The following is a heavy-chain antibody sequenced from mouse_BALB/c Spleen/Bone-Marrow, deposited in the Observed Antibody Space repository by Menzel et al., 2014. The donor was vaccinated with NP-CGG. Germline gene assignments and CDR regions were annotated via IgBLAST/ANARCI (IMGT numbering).Heavy chain of an antibody. D-gene: IGHD1-1*01. CDR1: GFNIKDTY. V-gene: IGHV14-3*02. CDR3: ASYYYGSSGFAY. CDR2: IDPANGNT. J-gene: IGHJ3*01. Sequence: VQLQQSGAELVKPGASVKLSCTASGFNIKDTYMHWVKQRPEQGLEGIGRIDPANGNTKYDPKFQGKATITADTSSNTAYLQLSSLTSEDTAVYYCASYYYGSSGFAYWGQGTLVTVSA.